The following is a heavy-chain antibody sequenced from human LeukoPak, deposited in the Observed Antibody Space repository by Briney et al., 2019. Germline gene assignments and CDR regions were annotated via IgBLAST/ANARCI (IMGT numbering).Heavy chain of an antibody. V-gene: IGHV1-18*01. CDR3: AREASGGVFDI. CDR2: INVYNDNT. J-gene: IGHJ3*02. CDR1: GYTFTSNG. Sequence: ASVKVSCKASGYTFTSNGISWVRQAPGQGLEWLGWINVYNDNTDYAQKLQGRVTMTTDTSTSTAYMELRSLRSDDTAIYYCAREASGGVFDIWGQGTVVTVSS. D-gene: IGHD2-8*01.